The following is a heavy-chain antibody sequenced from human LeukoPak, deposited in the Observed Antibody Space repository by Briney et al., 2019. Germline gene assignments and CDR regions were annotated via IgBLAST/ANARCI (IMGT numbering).Heavy chain of an antibody. CDR2: INHSGST. J-gene: IGHJ4*02. D-gene: IGHD6-19*01. Sequence: PSETLSLTCAVYRGSFSGYYWSWIRQHPGKGLEWIGEINHSGSTYCNPSLKSPVTISVDTSMKQFSLKLSSVTAADTAVYYCARGVRIAVADPHLDYWGQGTLVTVSA. CDR3: ARGVRIAVADPHLDY. V-gene: IGHV4-34*01. CDR1: RGSFSGYY.